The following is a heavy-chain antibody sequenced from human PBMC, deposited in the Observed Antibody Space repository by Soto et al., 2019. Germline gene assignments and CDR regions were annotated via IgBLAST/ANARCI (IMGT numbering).Heavy chain of an antibody. V-gene: IGHV1-69*01. Sequence: QVQLVQSGAEVKKPGSSVKVSCKASGGTFSSYAISWVRQAPGQGLEWMGGIIPIFGTANYAQKFQGRVTITADESTSTAYMELSSLSSEDTAVYYCARVPAQGWELSAAHWGQGTLVTVSS. J-gene: IGHJ4*02. CDR3: ARVPAQGWELSAAH. CDR1: GGTFSSYA. D-gene: IGHD1-26*01. CDR2: IIPIFGTA.